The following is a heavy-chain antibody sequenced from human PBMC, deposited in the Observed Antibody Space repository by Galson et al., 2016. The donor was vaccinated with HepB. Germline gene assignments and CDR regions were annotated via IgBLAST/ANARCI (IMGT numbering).Heavy chain of an antibody. J-gene: IGHJ5*02. CDR1: GLTLSSYA. CDR2: ISGSGNSI. CDR3: AKDPNGDYIGAYDP. V-gene: IGHV3-23*01. D-gene: IGHD4-17*01. Sequence: LRLSCAASGLTLSSYAVTWVRQAPGKGLEWVSTISGSGNSILYGDSVKGRFTISRDNSKNIVYLQMNSLRAEDTALYYCAKDPNGDYIGAYDPWGQGTLVTVSS.